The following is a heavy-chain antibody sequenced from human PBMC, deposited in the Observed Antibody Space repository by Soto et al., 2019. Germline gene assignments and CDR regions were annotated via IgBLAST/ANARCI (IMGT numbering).Heavy chain of an antibody. V-gene: IGHV5-51*01. CDR1: GYNFATYW. J-gene: IGHJ5*02. CDR3: ARHGFYGDYASNYFDP. CDR2: IYPGDSDA. D-gene: IGHD4-17*01. Sequence: PGESLKISCKASGYNFATYWIAWVRQMPGKGLEYMGIIYPGDSDARYSPSFQGQVTFSADKSISTAYLQCSSLTASDTAIYYCARHGFYGDYASNYFDPWGQGTLVTVSS.